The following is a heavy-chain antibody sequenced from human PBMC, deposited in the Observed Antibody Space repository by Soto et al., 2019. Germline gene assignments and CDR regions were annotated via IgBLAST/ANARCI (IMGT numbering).Heavy chain of an antibody. CDR1: GYTFTRNW. J-gene: IGHJ3*01. CDR3: ATPGGRDFNAFGV. D-gene: IGHD2-21*02. V-gene: IGHV5-51*01. Sequence: GEALTISCTGSGYTFTRNWIGWVRQIPGKGLEWMGIIFPIDSDTRYSPSSQGQVTISADNSISTAYLQWSSLKASDTAIYYCATPGGRDFNAFGVWGQGKMVTVSS. CDR2: IFPIDSDT.